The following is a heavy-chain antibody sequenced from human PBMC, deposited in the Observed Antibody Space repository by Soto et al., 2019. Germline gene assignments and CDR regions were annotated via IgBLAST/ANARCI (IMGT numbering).Heavy chain of an antibody. Sequence: QVQLVESGGGVVQPGRSLRLSCAASGFTFSTFAMHWVRQAPGKGLEWVAVISYDGSNQYYAESLKGRFTIARDNSKNTLSLQMSSLRAEDTAVYYCARTVVVVTATPGAFDIWGQGTMVTVSS. CDR1: GFTFSTFA. D-gene: IGHD2-15*01. V-gene: IGHV3-30*03. CDR3: ARTVVVVTATPGAFDI. J-gene: IGHJ3*02. CDR2: ISYDGSNQ.